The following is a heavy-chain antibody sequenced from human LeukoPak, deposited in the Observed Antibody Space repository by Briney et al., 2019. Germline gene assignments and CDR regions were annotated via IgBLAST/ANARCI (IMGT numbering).Heavy chain of an antibody. D-gene: IGHD1-26*01. V-gene: IGHV4-30-2*01. CDR1: GGYISGGGNS. CDR2: VYQSGTT. CDR3: ARVIRGSYYYWLDP. J-gene: IGHJ5*02. Sequence: PSETLSLTCAVSGGYISGGGNSWNWLRQPPGKGLEWIGYVYQSGTTHYNPSLKSRVTISVDTSKNQFSLKLSSVTAADTAVYHCARVIRGSYYYWLDPWGQGTLVTVSS.